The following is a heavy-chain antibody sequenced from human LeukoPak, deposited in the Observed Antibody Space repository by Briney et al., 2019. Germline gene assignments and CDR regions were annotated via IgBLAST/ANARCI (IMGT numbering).Heavy chain of an antibody. CDR2: IYYSGNT. V-gene: IGHV4-39*07. D-gene: IGHD4-11*01. CDR3: VRLDYSNFFDY. Sequence: PSETLSLTCTVSGVSISSSNSYWGWIRQPPGKGLEWIGSIYYSGNTYYNASLKSQVSISIDTSKNQFSLKLSSVTAADTAIYYCVRLDYSNFFDYWGQGNLVTVSS. CDR1: GVSISSSNSY. J-gene: IGHJ4*02.